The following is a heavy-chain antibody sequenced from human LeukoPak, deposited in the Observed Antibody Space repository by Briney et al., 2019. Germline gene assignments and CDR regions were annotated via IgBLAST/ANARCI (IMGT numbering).Heavy chain of an antibody. CDR3: ARDRWELHDDAFDI. CDR2: ISAYNGNT. V-gene: IGHV1-18*01. Sequence: ASVKVSCKASGYTFTNFDINWVRQAPGQGLEWMGWISAYNGNTNYAQKLQGRVTMTTDTSTSTAYMELRSLRSDDTAVYYCARDRWELHDDAFDIWGQGTMVTVSS. D-gene: IGHD1-26*01. J-gene: IGHJ3*02. CDR1: GYTFTNFD.